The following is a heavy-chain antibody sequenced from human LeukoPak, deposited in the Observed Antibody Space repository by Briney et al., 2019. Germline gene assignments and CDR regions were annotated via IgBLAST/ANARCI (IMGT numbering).Heavy chain of an antibody. V-gene: IGHV4-4*07. CDR2: IFSSGST. CDR1: GGSTSSYY. D-gene: IGHD1-26*01. Sequence: SETLPLTCTVSGGSTSSYYWSWIRQSAGKGLEWIGRIFSSGSTNYNPSLKSRVTMSVDTSKNQISLKVSSVTAADTAVYYCASDRPHSGSYYHYWGQGTLVTVSS. CDR3: ASDRPHSGSYYHY. J-gene: IGHJ4*02.